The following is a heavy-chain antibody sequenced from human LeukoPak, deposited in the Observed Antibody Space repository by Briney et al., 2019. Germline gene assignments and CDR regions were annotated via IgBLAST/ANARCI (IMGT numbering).Heavy chain of an antibody. CDR2: ISNSGTYI. Sequence: GGSLRLSCAASGFTFSSYSMNWVRQAPGKGLEWVSSISNSGTYIYYADSVKGRFTISRDNAKNSLYLQMNSLRAEDTAVYYCAELGITMIGGVWGKGTTVTISS. J-gene: IGHJ6*04. V-gene: IGHV3-21*01. D-gene: IGHD3-10*02. CDR3: AELGITMIGGV. CDR1: GFTFSSYS.